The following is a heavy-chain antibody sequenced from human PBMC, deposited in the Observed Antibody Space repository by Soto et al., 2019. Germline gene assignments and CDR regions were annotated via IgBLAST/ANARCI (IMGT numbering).Heavy chain of an antibody. CDR2: IYPGDSDT. CDR1: GYSFASYW. V-gene: IGHV5-51*01. D-gene: IGHD6-13*01. CDR3: ATLGSSWTQLTKFDS. Sequence: GESLKISCKGSGYSFASYWIAWVRQMPGKGLEWMGIIYPGDSDTRYSPSFQGQVTISADKSISTAYLQWSSLKASDTAMYYCATLGSSWTQLTKFDSWSQGTLVTVSS. J-gene: IGHJ4*02.